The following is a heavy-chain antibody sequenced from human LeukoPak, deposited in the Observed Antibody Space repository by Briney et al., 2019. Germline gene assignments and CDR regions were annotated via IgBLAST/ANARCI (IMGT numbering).Heavy chain of an antibody. CDR1: GFTFSSYW. CDR2: IKQDGSER. V-gene: IGHV3-7*01. D-gene: IGHD3-10*01. CDR3: ARIRARGLIGY. J-gene: IGHJ4*02. Sequence: GGSLRLSCAASGFTFSSYWMTWVRQAPGKGLEWVANIKQDGSERFYVDSVKGRFTISRDNAKNSLYLQMSSLRAEDTAVYYCARIRARGLIGYWGQGTLVTVSS.